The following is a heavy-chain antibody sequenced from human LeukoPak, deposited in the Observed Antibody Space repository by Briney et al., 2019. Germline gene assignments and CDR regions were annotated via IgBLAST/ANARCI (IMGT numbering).Heavy chain of an antibody. CDR2: IKQDGSEK. V-gene: IGHV3-7*01. CDR3: ARGLVFDY. CDR1: GFTFDDYG. Sequence: GGSLRLSCAASGFTFDDYGMRWVRQAPGKGLEWVANIKQDGSEKYYVDSVKGRFTISRDNAKNSLYLQMNSLRAEDTAVYYCARGLVFDYWGQGTLVTVSS. J-gene: IGHJ4*02. D-gene: IGHD6-6*01.